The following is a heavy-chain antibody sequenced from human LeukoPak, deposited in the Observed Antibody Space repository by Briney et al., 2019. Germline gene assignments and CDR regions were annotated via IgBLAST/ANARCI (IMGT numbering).Heavy chain of an antibody. J-gene: IGHJ4*02. V-gene: IGHV3-21*01. CDR2: ISSSSSYI. D-gene: IGHD4-23*01. CDR1: GFTFSDYE. Sequence: GGSLRLSCAASGFTFSDYEMNWVRQAPGKGLEWVSSISSSSSYIYYADSVKGRFTISRDNAKNSLYLQMNSLRAEDTAVYYCASDRNDYGGGYWGQGTLVTVSS. CDR3: ASDRNDYGGGY.